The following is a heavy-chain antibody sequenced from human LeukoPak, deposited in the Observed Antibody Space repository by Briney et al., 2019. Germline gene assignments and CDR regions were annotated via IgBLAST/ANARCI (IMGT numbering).Heavy chain of an antibody. D-gene: IGHD2-2*01. J-gene: IGHJ5*02. CDR3: ASLVVVPVATGGSFDP. CDR2: ISSSSNTI. Sequence: GGSPRLSCAASGFTFSSYSMNWVRQAPGKGLEWVSYISSSSNTIYYADSVKDRFTISRDNAKNSLSLQMNSLRAEDTAVYYCASLVVVPVATGGSFDPWGQGTLVTVSS. V-gene: IGHV3-48*04. CDR1: GFTFSSYS.